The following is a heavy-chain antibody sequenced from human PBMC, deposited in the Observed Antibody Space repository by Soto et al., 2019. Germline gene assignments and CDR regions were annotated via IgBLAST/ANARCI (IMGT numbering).Heavy chain of an antibody. J-gene: IGHJ6*02. CDR3: ARHDCISSSCYYYYYHGMDV. CDR1: GGTFSSYA. D-gene: IGHD2-2*01. CDR2: IIPIFGTA. Sequence: SVKVSCKASGGTFSSYAISWVRQAPGQGLEWMGGIIPIFGTANYAQNFQGRVTITADEYTSTAYMELSSLRSEDTAVYYCARHDCISSSCYYYYYHGMDVWGQGTTVTVSS. V-gene: IGHV1-69*13.